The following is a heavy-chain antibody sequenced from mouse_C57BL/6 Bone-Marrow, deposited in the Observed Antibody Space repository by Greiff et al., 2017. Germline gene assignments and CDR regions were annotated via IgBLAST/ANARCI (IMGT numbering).Heavy chain of an antibody. CDR2: ISGGGGNT. CDR3: SRQVTTVLATKYFDV. V-gene: IGHV5-9*01. Sequence: DVMLVESGGGLVKPGGSLKLSCAASGFTFSSYTMSWVRQTPEKRLQWVAAISGGGGNTYYPDSVKGRFTISRDNDKNILYLQMSSLRSEDTALYYWSRQVTTVLATKYFDVWGTGTTVTVAS. D-gene: IGHD1-1*01. J-gene: IGHJ1*03. CDR1: GFTFSSYT.